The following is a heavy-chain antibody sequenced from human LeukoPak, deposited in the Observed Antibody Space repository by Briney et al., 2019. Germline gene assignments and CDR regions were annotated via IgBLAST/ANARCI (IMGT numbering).Heavy chain of an antibody. CDR3: ARGGDSSSWPYYFDY. CDR1: GFTFSSYW. CDR2: FNSDGSST. D-gene: IGHD6-13*01. V-gene: IGHV3-74*01. J-gene: IGHJ4*02. Sequence: GGSLRLSCAASGFTFSSYWMHWVRQAPGKGLVWVSRFNSDGSSTSYADSVKGRFTISRDNAKNTLYLQMNSLRAEDTAVYYCARGGDSSSWPYYFDYWGQGTLVTVSS.